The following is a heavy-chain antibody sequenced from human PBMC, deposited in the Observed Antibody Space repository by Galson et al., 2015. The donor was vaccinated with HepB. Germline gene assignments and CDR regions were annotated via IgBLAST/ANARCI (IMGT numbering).Heavy chain of an antibody. CDR2: IIPIFGTA. Sequence: SVKVSCKASGGTFSSYAISWVRQAPGQGLEWMGGIIPIFGTANYAQKFQGRVTITADESTSTAYMELSSLRSEDTAVYYCARDKHSSLNGDAFDIWGQGTMVTVSS. D-gene: IGHD6-19*01. V-gene: IGHV1-69*13. CDR1: GGTFSSYA. CDR3: ARDKHSSLNGDAFDI. J-gene: IGHJ3*02.